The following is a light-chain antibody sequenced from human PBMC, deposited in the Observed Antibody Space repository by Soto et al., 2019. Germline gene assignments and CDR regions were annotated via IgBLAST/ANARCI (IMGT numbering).Light chain of an antibody. CDR2: GTS. V-gene: IGKV3-20*01. J-gene: IGKJ2*03. Sequence: EIVLTQSPGTLSLSPGERATLSCRASQSVSTPYLAWYRQKPGQAPRLLIYGTSTRSTGIPDRFSGSGSGTEFTLTISRLEPEDFAVYYCQQYGASSFSFGQGTKLEI. CDR1: QSVSTPY. CDR3: QQYGASSFS.